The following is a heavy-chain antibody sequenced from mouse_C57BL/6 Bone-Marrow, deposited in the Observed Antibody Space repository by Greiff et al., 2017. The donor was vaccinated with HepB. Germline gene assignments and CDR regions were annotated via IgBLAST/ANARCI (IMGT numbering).Heavy chain of an antibody. CDR3: ARQYYDREYFDV. CDR1: GFNFSDYY. V-gene: IGHV5-12*01. CDR2: ISNGGGST. Sequence: EVQRVESGGGLVQPGGSLKLSCAASGFNFSDYYMYWVRQTPEKRLEWVAYISNGGGSTYYPDTVKGRFTISRDNAKNTLYLQMSRLKSEDTAMYYCARQYYDREYFDVWGTGTTVTVSS. D-gene: IGHD1-1*01. J-gene: IGHJ1*03.